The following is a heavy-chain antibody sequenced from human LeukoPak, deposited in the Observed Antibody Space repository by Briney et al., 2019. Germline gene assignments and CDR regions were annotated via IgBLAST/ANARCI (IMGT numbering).Heavy chain of an antibody. V-gene: IGHV3-53*01. CDR1: GLTVSSNY. CDR2: IYSGGST. D-gene: IGHD5-18*01. Sequence: GGSLRLSCAASGLTVSSNYMSWVRQAPGKGLEWVSVIYSGGSTYYADSVKGRFTISRDNSKNTLYLQMNSLRAEDTAVYYCARDMGGYSYGYYYYYMDVWGKGTTVTVSS. J-gene: IGHJ6*03. CDR3: ARDMGGYSYGYYYYYMDV.